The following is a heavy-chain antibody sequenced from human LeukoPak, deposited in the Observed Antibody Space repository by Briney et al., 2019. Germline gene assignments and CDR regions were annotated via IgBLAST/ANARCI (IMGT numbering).Heavy chain of an antibody. CDR2: ISSNGGST. CDR1: GFTFSRYA. J-gene: IGHJ4*02. Sequence: GGSLRLSCSASGFTFSRYAMHWVRQAPGKGLEYVSAISSNGGSTYYADSVKGRFTISRDNSRNTLHLQMSSLRVEDTAVYYCVKDSSSGRMDYWGQGTLVTVSS. D-gene: IGHD3-10*01. CDR3: VKDSSSGRMDY. V-gene: IGHV3-64D*06.